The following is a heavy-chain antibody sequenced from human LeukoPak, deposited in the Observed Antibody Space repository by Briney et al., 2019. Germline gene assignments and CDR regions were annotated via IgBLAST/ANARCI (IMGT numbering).Heavy chain of an antibody. CDR2: IYTSGST. V-gene: IGHV4-4*07. CDR1: GDSISNYY. CDR3: ARVSLVRGAPDYYFDY. J-gene: IGHJ4*02. Sequence: PSETLSLTCTVSGDSISNYYWGWIRQPAGKGLEWIGRIYTSGSTNYNPSLKSRVTMSVDTSKNQFSLELSSVTAADTAVYYCARVSLVRGAPDYYFDYWGQGTLVTVSS. D-gene: IGHD3-10*01.